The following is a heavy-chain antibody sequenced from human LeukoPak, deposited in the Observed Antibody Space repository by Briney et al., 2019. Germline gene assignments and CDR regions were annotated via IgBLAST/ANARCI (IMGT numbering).Heavy chain of an antibody. CDR2: IYYSGST. CDR1: GGSISSGDYY. CDR3: ARDDYNNYYYGMDV. D-gene: IGHD4-11*01. Sequence: SETLSLTCTVSGGSISSGDYYWSWIRQPPGKGLEWIGYIYYSGSTYYNPSLKSRVTISVDTSKNQFSLKLSSVTAADTAVYYCARDDYNNYYYGMDVWSQGTTVTVSS. V-gene: IGHV4-30-4*01. J-gene: IGHJ6*02.